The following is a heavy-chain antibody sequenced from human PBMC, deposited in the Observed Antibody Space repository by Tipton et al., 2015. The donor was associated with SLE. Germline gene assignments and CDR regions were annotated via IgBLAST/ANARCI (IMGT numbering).Heavy chain of an antibody. CDR3: ARHLYCGRYCASPFVS. V-gene: IGHV3-48*03. D-gene: IGHD2-21*01. Sequence: SLRLSCATSGFTFSSYEMIWVRQAPGKGLEWVSSITSGSAIYYADSVKDRFTISRDNAKNSLYLQMDSLRAEDTALYYCARHLYCGRYCASPFVSWGQGTLVTVSS. J-gene: IGHJ4*02. CDR2: ITSGSAI. CDR1: GFTFSSYE.